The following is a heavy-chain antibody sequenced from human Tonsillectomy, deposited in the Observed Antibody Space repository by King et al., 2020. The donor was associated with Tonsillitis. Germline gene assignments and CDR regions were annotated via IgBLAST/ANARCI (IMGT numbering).Heavy chain of an antibody. V-gene: IGHV4-61*01. CDR3: ARGSAVVKNGMDV. J-gene: IGHJ6*01. CDR2: IYYSGRP. D-gene: IGHD4-23*01. CDR1: GGSVSSGIYY. Sequence: QLQESGPGLVKPSETLSLTCTVSGGSVSSGIYYWSWIRQPPGNGLEWIGYIYYSGRPNNNPALKSRVSTSIDTSKNQFYLKFSSVTAAGTAVYYCARGSAVVKNGMDVWGQGTTVTVSS.